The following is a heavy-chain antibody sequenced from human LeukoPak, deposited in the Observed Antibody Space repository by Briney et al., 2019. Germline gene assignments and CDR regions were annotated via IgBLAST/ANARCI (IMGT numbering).Heavy chain of an antibody. J-gene: IGHJ4*02. V-gene: IGHV4-38-2*01. CDR2: IYHGGNT. CDR3: ATQYSYGPYYFDY. Sequence: SETLSLTCAVSSSSISSGYYWGWIRQPPGKGLEWIGSIYHGGNTYYNPSLKSRVTISVDTSKNQFSLKLSSVTAADTAVYYCATQYSYGPYYFDYWGQGTLVTVSS. CDR1: SSSISSGYY. D-gene: IGHD5-18*01.